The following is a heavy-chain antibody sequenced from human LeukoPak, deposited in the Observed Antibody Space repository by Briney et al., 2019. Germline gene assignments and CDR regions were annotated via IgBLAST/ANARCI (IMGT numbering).Heavy chain of an antibody. CDR2: IYHSGTT. J-gene: IGHJ4*02. D-gene: IGHD3-22*01. CDR1: GAFITNSHW. V-gene: IGHV4-4*02. Sequence: SETLSLTCAVSGAFITNSHWWSWARQPPGKGLEWIGEIYHSGTTNYNPSLKSRVTMSVDTSKNQFSLKLSSVTAADTAVYYCARGYDSSGYSDYWGQGTLVTVSS. CDR3: ARGYDSSGYSDY.